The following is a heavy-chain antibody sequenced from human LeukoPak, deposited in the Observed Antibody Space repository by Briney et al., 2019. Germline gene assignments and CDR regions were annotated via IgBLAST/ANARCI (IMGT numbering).Heavy chain of an antibody. J-gene: IGHJ4*02. CDR3: ATDHGFHYGAYFDY. D-gene: IGHD4-17*01. V-gene: IGHV3-30*03. CDR2: ISYDGSNK. Sequence: PGGSLRLSCAASGFTFNSFGMHWVRQAPGKGLEWVAVISYDGSNKYSADSVKGRFTISRDNSKSTLYLQMNSLRPEDTAVYYCATDHGFHYGAYFDYWGQGTLVTVSS. CDR1: GFTFNSFG.